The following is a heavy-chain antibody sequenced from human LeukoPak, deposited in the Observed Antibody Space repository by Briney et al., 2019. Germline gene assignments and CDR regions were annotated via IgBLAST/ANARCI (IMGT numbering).Heavy chain of an antibody. D-gene: IGHD3-16*01. V-gene: IGHV1-69*13. CDR3: ATDLYVLVGGAFDI. CDR1: GGTFSSYA. Sequence: ASVKVSCRASGGTFSSYAISWVRQAPGQGLEWMGGIIPIFGTANYAQKFQGRVTITADESTSTAYMELSSLRSEDTAVYYCATDLYVLVGGAFDIWGQGTMVTVSS. J-gene: IGHJ3*02. CDR2: IIPIFGTA.